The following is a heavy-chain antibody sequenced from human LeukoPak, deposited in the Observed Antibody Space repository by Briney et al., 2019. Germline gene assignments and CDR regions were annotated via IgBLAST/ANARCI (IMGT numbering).Heavy chain of an antibody. CDR2: IYCSGTT. CDR3: ARDHPDAFDI. J-gene: IGHJ3*02. V-gene: IGHV4-59*01. Sequence: SETLSLTCTVSGGSMSNYYWSWIRQPPGKGLEWIAYIYCSGTTNYNPSLKSRVTISIDTSKNQFSLRLNSVTAADTAVYYCARDHPDAFDIWGQGTMVTVSS. CDR1: GGSMSNYY.